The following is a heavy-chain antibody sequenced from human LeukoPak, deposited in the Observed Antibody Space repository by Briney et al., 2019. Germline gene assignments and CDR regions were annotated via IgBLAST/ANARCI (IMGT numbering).Heavy chain of an antibody. CDR1: GFTFDDYA. CDR2: ISWNSGSI. CDR3: AKGANYYYYYYMDV. Sequence: GGSLRLSCAASGFTFDDYAMHWVRQAPGKGLEWVSGISWNSGSIGYADSVEGRFTISRDNAKNSLYLQMNSLRAEDMALYYCAKGANYYYYYYMDVWGKGTTVTVSS. J-gene: IGHJ6*03. V-gene: IGHV3-9*03.